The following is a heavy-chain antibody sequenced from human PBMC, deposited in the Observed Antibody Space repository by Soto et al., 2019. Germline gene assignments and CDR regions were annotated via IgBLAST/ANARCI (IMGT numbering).Heavy chain of an antibody. CDR1: GFIFSNYV. D-gene: IGHD3-10*01. V-gene: IGHV3-64*01. J-gene: IGHJ3*02. Sequence: GGSLRLSCAAYGFIFSNYVLHWVRQAPGKGLEYVSSISGNGDSTYYANSVKGRFTISRDNSKNMLYLQMGSLRAEDMAVYYCARVPSRGFDIWGQGTMVTVSS. CDR3: ARVPSRGFDI. CDR2: ISGNGDST.